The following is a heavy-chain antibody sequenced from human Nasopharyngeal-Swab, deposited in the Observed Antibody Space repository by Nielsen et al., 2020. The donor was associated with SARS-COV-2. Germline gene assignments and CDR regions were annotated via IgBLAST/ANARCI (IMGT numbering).Heavy chain of an antibody. CDR2: IYSGGST. D-gene: IGHD3-10*01. Sequence: GESLKISCAASGFTVSSNYMSWVRQAPGKGLEWVSVIYSGGSTYYADSVKGRFTISRDNAKNSLYLQMNSLRAEDTAVYYCARGDRLGSYYPDYWGQGTLVTVSS. CDR3: ARGDRLGSYYPDY. V-gene: IGHV3-53*01. CDR1: GFTVSSNY. J-gene: IGHJ4*02.